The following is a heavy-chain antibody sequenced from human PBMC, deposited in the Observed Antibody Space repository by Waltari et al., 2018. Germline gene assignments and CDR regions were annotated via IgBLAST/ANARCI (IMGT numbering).Heavy chain of an antibody. J-gene: IGHJ4*02. CDR3: ERGDILTGFDS. Sequence: QVQLLESGGGLVRPGGSLRLSCAASGFIFGEDNMNWIRQAPGKGREWVSNIGSSGATKHYADSVKGRWTISRDNSKNSMYLQMTSLRADDTAVYYCERGDILTGFDSWGQGTLVIVSS. D-gene: IGHD3-9*01. CDR1: GFIFGEDN. V-gene: IGHV3-11*04. CDR2: IGSSGATK.